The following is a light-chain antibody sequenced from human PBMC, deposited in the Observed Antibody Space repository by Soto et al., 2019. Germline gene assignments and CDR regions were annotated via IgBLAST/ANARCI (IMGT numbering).Light chain of an antibody. CDR2: EGS. V-gene: IGLV2-23*01. CDR3: CSYAGSSTYV. CDR1: SSDVGSYNL. J-gene: IGLJ1*01. Sequence: VLTQPASVSGSPGQSIPISCTGTSSDVGSYNLVSWYQQHPGKAPKLMIYEGSKRPSGVSNRFSGSKSGNTASLTISGLQAEDEADYCCCSYAGSSTYVFGTGTKVTVL.